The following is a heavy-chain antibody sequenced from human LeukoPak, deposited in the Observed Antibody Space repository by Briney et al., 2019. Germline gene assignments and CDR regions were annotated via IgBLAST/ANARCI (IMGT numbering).Heavy chain of an antibody. D-gene: IGHD5-18*01. Sequence: ASVKVSCKASGYTFTGYYMHWVRQAPGQRLEWMGWINPNSGGTNYAQKFQGRVTMTRDTSISTAYMELSRLRSDDTAVYYCARDGSEYSYGYTTWGQGTLVTVSS. CDR1: GYTFTGYY. CDR3: ARDGSEYSYGYTT. CDR2: INPNSGGT. J-gene: IGHJ5*02. V-gene: IGHV1-2*02.